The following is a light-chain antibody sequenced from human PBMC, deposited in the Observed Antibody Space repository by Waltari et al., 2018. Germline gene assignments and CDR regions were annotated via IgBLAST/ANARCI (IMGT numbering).Light chain of an antibody. CDR3: QHYDNLPPA. J-gene: IGKJ1*01. CDR2: DAS. Sequence: DIQMTQSPSSLSASVGDRVTITCQATQDISNFLNWYQDKPGKAPKLLIQDASNLETGVPSRFSGSGSGTNFNLTISSLQPEDTATYYCQHYDNLPPAFGRGTKVEI. CDR1: QDISNF. V-gene: IGKV1-33*01.